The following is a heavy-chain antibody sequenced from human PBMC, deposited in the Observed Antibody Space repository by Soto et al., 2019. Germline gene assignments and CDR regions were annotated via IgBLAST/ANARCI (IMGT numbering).Heavy chain of an antibody. CDR2: VSGYNFDT. D-gene: IGHD6-19*01. V-gene: IGHV1-18*01. Sequence: ASVKVSCKASGYSFTSYGISWVRQAPGQGLEWMGWVSGYNFDTIYVQKFQGRVTMTTDTSTSTAHMELRSLTYDDTAVYYCARDLMDGYSSVPIWGKGTMVTVPS. CDR1: GYSFTSYG. CDR3: ARDLMDGYSSVPI. J-gene: IGHJ3*02.